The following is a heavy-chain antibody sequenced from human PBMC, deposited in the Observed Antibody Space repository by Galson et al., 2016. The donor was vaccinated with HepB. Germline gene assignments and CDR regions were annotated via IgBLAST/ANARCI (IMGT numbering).Heavy chain of an antibody. J-gene: IGHJ2*01. CDR3: AGQRVSLWSGDLFSVGDLCTVNWYFDL. V-gene: IGHV4-39*01. D-gene: IGHD3-10*01. Sequence: SETLSLTCSVSGDSISAVTYYWGWIRQPPGKGPEWIGTIHYSGSTYYNPSLKGRVAISVDTSKNQFSLQLTSATAADTALYYFAGQRVSLWSGDLFSVGDLCTVNWYFDLWGRGTNVIVSS. CDR1: GDSISAVTYY. CDR2: IHYSGST.